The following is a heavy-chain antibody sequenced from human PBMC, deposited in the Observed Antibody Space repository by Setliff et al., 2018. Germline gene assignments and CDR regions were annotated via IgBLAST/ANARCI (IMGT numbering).Heavy chain of an antibody. Sequence: SETLSLTCTVSGASISSSSYYWAWIRQPPGRGLELIGSIVYGGSTYYNPSLKSRVTISVDTSKNKFSLKLSSVTAADTAVYYCARRAKYYNFWSGYYDYWGQGTLVTVSS. V-gene: IGHV4-39*07. CDR1: GASISSSSYY. J-gene: IGHJ4*02. CDR2: IVYGGST. D-gene: IGHD3-3*01. CDR3: ARRAKYYNFWSGYYDY.